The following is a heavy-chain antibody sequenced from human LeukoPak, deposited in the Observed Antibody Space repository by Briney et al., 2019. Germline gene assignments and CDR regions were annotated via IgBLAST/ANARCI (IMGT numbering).Heavy chain of an antibody. J-gene: IGHJ3*02. CDR2: IDPSDSYT. D-gene: IGHD3-22*01. V-gene: IGHV5-10-1*01. Sequence: GESLKISRKGSGYSFTSYWISWVRQMPGKGLEWMGRIDPSDSYTNYSPSFQGHVTISADKSISTAYLQWSSLKASDTAMYYCARDYYDSSGPEKDAFDIWGQGTMVTVSS. CDR1: GYSFTSYW. CDR3: ARDYYDSSGPEKDAFDI.